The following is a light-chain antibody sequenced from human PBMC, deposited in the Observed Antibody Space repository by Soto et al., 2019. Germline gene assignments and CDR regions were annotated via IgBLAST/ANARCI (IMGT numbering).Light chain of an antibody. Sequence: DLQMTQSPSSLSASVGDTVTITCRASQGIGNHLAWLQQKPGKAPKSLIYAAANLQGGVPSKFSGSGSGTDFTLTISSLEPEDFATYYCQHYNAYPLTFGGGTKVEIK. V-gene: IGKV1-16*02. J-gene: IGKJ4*01. CDR1: QGIGNH. CDR2: AAA. CDR3: QHYNAYPLT.